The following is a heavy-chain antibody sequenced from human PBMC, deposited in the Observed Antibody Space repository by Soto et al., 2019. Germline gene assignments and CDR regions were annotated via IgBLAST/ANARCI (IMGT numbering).Heavy chain of an antibody. CDR3: AKDRGPYYGSGSYYLGNWFDP. J-gene: IGHJ5*02. Sequence: GGSLRLSCAASGFTFDDYAMHWVRQAPGKGLEWVSGISWNSGSIGYADSVKGRFTISRDNAKNSLYLQMNSLRAEDTALYYCAKDRGPYYGSGSYYLGNWFDPWGQGTLVTVSS. CDR2: ISWNSGSI. V-gene: IGHV3-9*01. D-gene: IGHD3-10*01. CDR1: GFTFDDYA.